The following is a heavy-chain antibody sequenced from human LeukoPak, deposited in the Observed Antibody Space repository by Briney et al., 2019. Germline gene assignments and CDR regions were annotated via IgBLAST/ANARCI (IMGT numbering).Heavy chain of an antibody. Sequence: SETLSLTCTFSGGSISSGGSYWSWIRQHPGKGLEWIGYIYYSGSTYYNPSLKSRVTISVDTSKNQFSLKLSSVTAADTAVYYCATRSTSSFDYWGQGTLVTVSS. CDR1: GGSISSGGSY. J-gene: IGHJ4*02. CDR2: IYYSGST. D-gene: IGHD3-10*01. V-gene: IGHV4-31*03. CDR3: ATRSTSSFDY.